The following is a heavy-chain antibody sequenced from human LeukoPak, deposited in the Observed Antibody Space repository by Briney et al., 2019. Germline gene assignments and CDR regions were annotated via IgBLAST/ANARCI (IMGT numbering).Heavy chain of an antibody. J-gene: IGHJ4*02. V-gene: IGHV3-23*01. D-gene: IGHD6-13*01. CDR2: ISGSGGST. CDR3: AKDPPSSWYYFDY. CDR1: GFTFSSYA. Sequence: AGGSLRLSFAAFGFTFSSYAMSWVRQAPGKGPEWVSAISGSGGSTYYADSVKGRFTISRDNSKNTLYLQMNSLRAEDTAVYYCAKDPPSSWYYFDYWGQGTLVTVSS.